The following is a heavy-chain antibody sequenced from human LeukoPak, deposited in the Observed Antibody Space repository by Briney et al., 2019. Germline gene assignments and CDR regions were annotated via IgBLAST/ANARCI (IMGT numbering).Heavy chain of an antibody. CDR2: LSYTGKT. Sequence: KPSETLSLTCVVSGASVSSSHWNWIRQLPGKGLEWIGCLSYTGKTDYNPSLTSRVTISLDTSKNQVSLKLRSVTAADTAVYYCSEGYFEPFDRWGQGTLVTVSS. CDR1: GASVSSSH. D-gene: IGHD2/OR15-2a*01. J-gene: IGHJ4*02. V-gene: IGHV4-59*02. CDR3: SEGYFEPFDR.